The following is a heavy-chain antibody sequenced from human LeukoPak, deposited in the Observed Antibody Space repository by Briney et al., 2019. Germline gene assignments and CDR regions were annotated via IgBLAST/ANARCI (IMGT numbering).Heavy chain of an antibody. J-gene: IGHJ6*02. Sequence: SETLSLTCAVYGGSFSGYYWSWIRQPPGKGLEWIGEINHSGSTNYNPSLKSRVTISVDTSKNQFSLKLSSVTAADTAVYYCASLGDYGYYYGMDVWGQGTTVTVSS. CDR1: GGSFSGYY. V-gene: IGHV4-34*01. D-gene: IGHD4-17*01. CDR2: INHSGST. CDR3: ASLGDYGYYYGMDV.